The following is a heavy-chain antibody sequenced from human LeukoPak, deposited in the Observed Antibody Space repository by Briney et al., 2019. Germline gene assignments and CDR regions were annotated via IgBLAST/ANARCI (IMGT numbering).Heavy chain of an antibody. CDR1: GFTFSDYY. V-gene: IGHV3-11*01. Sequence: PGGSLRLSCAASGFTFSDYYMSWIRQAPGKGLEWVSYISSSGSTIYYADSVKGRFTISRDNAKNSLYLQMNSLRAEDTALYYCARGSQTHYARLFDYWGQGTLVTVSS. D-gene: IGHD4-17*01. CDR2: ISSSGSTI. CDR3: ARGSQTHYARLFDY. J-gene: IGHJ4*02.